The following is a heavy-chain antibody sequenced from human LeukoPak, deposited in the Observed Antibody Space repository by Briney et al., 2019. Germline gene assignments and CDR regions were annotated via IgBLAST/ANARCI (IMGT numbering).Heavy chain of an antibody. CDR1: GFTFSNYW. V-gene: IGHV3-7*03. CDR3: ARDSLIQYGSGSYWGFDY. Sequence: GGSLRLSCAASGFTFSNYWMSWVRQAPGKGPEWVGDIKTDGSEKYYVGSVKGRFTISRDNAKNSLYLQMNSLRAEDTAVYYCARDSLIQYGSGSYWGFDYWGQGILVTVSS. D-gene: IGHD3-10*01. CDR2: IKTDGSEK. J-gene: IGHJ4*02.